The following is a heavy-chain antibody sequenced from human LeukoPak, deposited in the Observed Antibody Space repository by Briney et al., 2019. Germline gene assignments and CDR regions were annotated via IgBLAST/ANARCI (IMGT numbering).Heavy chain of an antibody. V-gene: IGHV3-49*04. J-gene: IGHJ4*02. CDR3: TRGYGDPQQDDY. D-gene: IGHD4-17*01. CDR2: IRGKGYEGTI. CDR1: GFIFGDYG. Sequence: GGSLRLSCTTSGFIFGDYGMSWVRQAPGKGLEWVGFIRGKGYEGTIEYAASVKGRFTISRDESKSIAYLQMNSLKTEDTAVYYCTRGYGDPQQDDYWGQGTLVTVSS.